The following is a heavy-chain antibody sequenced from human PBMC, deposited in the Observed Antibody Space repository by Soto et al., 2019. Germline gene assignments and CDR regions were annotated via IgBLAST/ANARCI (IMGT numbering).Heavy chain of an antibody. CDR2: IRSKDYGGTT. V-gene: IGHV3-49*04. CDR3: TREIPYFDS. J-gene: IGHJ4*02. Sequence: PGGSLRLSCATSGFTFTYFSMSWVRQAPGRGLEWVGFIRSKDYGGTTEYAASVKGRFAISRDDSTGIAYLQMNSLKNEDTAVYYCTREIPYFDSWGQGTLVTVSS. CDR1: GFTFTYFS.